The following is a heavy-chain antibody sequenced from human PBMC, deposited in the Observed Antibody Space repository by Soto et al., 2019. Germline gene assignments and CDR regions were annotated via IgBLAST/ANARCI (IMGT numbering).Heavy chain of an antibody. J-gene: IGHJ4*02. V-gene: IGHV3-74*01. D-gene: IGHD5-12*01. CDR2: IKGDGSET. Sequence: GGSLRRSCAASGFTFSSYWMHWVRQAPGKGLVWVSRIKGDGSETNYADSVKGRFTISRDNAKNTLYLQLNSLRAEDTAVYYCLRGNSGYGNFDYWGQGTRVTVSS. CDR1: GFTFSSYW. CDR3: LRGNSGYGNFDY.